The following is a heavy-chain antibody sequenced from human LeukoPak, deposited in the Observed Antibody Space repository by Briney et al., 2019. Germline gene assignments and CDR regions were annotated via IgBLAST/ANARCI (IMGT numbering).Heavy chain of an antibody. CDR3: ACLTTADAFNI. Sequence: SETLSLTCTVSGGSINSSSYYWSWIRQPPGKGLEWIGYIYDSGSTNYNPSLKSRVTISVDTSKNQFSLKLSSVTAADTAVYYCACLTTADAFNIWGQGTMVTVSS. V-gene: IGHV4-61*01. CDR1: GGSINSSSYY. J-gene: IGHJ3*02. CDR2: IYDSGST. D-gene: IGHD3-22*01.